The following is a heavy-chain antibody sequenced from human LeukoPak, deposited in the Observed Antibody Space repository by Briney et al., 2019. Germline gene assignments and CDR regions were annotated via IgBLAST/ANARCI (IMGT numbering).Heavy chain of an antibody. CDR1: GYTFTSYG. D-gene: IGHD2-15*01. CDR3: VFQGYCSGGSCYGGGAFDI. CDR2: ISAYNGNT. Sequence: ASVKVSCKASGYTFTSYGISWVRQAPGQGLEWMGWISAYNGNTNYAQKFQGRVTITRNTSISTAYMELSSLRSEDTAVYYCVFQGYCSGGSCYGGGAFDIWGQGTMVTVSS. V-gene: IGHV1-18*01. J-gene: IGHJ3*02.